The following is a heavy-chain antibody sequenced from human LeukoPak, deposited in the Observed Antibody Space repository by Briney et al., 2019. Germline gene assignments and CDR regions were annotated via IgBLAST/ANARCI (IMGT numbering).Heavy chain of an antibody. Sequence: SETLSLTCTVSGSSISRGYYWGWIRQPPGKGLECIASIYHSGSTYYNPSLKSRVTISVDTSKNQFSLRLSSVTAADTAVYYCAKHSNWNAGVDWFDPWSQGTLVTVSS. V-gene: IGHV4-38-2*02. J-gene: IGHJ5*02. CDR2: IYHSGST. CDR3: AKHSNWNAGVDWFDP. D-gene: IGHD1-20*01. CDR1: GSSISRGYY.